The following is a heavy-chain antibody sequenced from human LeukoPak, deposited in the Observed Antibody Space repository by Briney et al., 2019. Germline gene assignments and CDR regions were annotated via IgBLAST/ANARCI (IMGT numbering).Heavy chain of an antibody. Sequence: SETLSLTCTVSGGSISSYYWSWIRQPPGKGLEWIGYIYYSGSTNYNPSLKSRVTISVDTSKNQFSLKLSSVTAADTAVYYCARRQEGSDPRGYYYYYMDVWGKGTTVTVSS. J-gene: IGHJ6*03. CDR2: IYYSGST. V-gene: IGHV4-59*01. D-gene: IGHD3-10*01. CDR3: ARRQEGSDPRGYYYYYMDV. CDR1: GGSISSYY.